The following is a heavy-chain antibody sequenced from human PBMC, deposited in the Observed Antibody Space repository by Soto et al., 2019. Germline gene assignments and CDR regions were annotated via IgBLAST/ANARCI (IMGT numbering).Heavy chain of an antibody. D-gene: IGHD2-15*01. CDR3: ARGDREDILVVVGARPGEYGIDI. Sequence: QVHLVESGGGVVQPGGSLRLSCAASGFTFRNHAMHWVRQAPGKGLECLAVIAYDGSNAFYRDSVKGRFTISRDNSKNTLYLHMNRLRSEDTGVYYCARGDREDILVVVGARPGEYGIDIWGQGTTVTVSS. V-gene: IGHV3-30-3*01. CDR1: GFTFRNHA. CDR2: IAYDGSNA. J-gene: IGHJ6*02.